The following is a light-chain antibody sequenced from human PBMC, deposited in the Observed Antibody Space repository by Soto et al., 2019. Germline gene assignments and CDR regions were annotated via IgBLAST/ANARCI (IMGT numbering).Light chain of an antibody. J-gene: IGLJ1*01. CDR1: SSDVGGYNY. CDR2: EVN. Sequence: QSVLTQPPSASGSPGQSVAISCTGTSSDVGGYNYVSWYQQHPGKAPKLMIYEVNKRPSGVPDRFSGSKSGNTASLTVSGLQAEDEADDYCSSYAGSSNVFGTGTKVTGL. CDR3: SSYAGSSNV. V-gene: IGLV2-8*01.